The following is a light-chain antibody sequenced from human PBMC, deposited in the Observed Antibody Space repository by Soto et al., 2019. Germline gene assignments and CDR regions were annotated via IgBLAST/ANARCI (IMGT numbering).Light chain of an antibody. J-gene: IGKJ1*01. V-gene: IGKV3-11*01. CDR3: QQRSNLPRT. Sequence: EIVLTQSPATLSLSPGERATLSCRASQSVSSYLAWYQQKPGQAPRLLIYDASNRATGIPARFSGSGSGTDFTLTISSLEPEDFAVYSCQQRSNLPRTFGQGTKVEIK. CDR1: QSVSSY. CDR2: DAS.